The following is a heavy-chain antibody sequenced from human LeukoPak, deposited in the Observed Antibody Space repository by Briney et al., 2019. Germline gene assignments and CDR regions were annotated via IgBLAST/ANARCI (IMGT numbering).Heavy chain of an antibody. J-gene: IGHJ4*02. CDR3: AREGYYGSGSPPSLYFDY. CDR1: GFTFRNYV. Sequence: GGSLRLSCAASGFTFRNYVIHWVRQAPGKGLEWVAVTSSDLNVKLYADSVKGRFTISRDNSRSTLYLQMNSLRPEDTAIYYCAREGYYGSGSPPSLYFDYWGRGTLVTVSS. V-gene: IGHV3-30-3*01. CDR2: TSSDLNVK. D-gene: IGHD3-10*01.